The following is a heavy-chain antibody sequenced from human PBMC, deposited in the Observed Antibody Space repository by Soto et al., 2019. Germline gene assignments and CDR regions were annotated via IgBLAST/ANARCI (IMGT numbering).Heavy chain of an antibody. J-gene: IGHJ6*02. D-gene: IGHD3-10*01. CDR3: AREIGSGSYGYYYYYGMDV. CDR1: GFTFSSYA. V-gene: IGHV3-30-3*01. CDR2: ISYDGSNK. Sequence: GGSLRLSCAASGFTFSSYAMHWVRQAPGKGLEWVAVISYDGSNKYYADSVKGRFTISRDNSKNTLYLQMNSLRAEDTAVYYCAREIGSGSYGYYYYYGMDVWGQGTTVTVS.